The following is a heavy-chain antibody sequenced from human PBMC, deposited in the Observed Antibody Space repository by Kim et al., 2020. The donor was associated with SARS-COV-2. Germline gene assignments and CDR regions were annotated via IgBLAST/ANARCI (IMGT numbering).Heavy chain of an antibody. J-gene: IGHJ6*03. V-gene: IGHV3-30-3*01. D-gene: IGHD1-26*01. CDR2: ISYDGSNK. Sequence: GGSLRLSCAASGFTFSSYAMHWVRQAPGKGLEWVAVISYDGSNKYYADSVKGRFTISRDNSKNTLYLQMNSLRVEDTAVYYCARVGRGSYYYMDVWGKGT. CDR1: GFTFSSYA. CDR3: ARVGRGSYYYMDV.